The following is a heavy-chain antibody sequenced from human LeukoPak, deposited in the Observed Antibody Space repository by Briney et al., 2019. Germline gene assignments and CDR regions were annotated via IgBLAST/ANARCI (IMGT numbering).Heavy chain of an antibody. Sequence: GASVKVSCKASGYTFTSYYMHWVRQAPGQGLEWMGIINPSGGSTSYAQKFQGRVAMTRDTSTSTVYMELSSLRSEDTAVYYCARWGYGGTPLDYWGQGTLVTVSS. D-gene: IGHD3-16*01. J-gene: IGHJ4*02. CDR1: GYTFTSYY. CDR3: ARWGYGGTPLDY. V-gene: IGHV1-46*01. CDR2: INPSGGST.